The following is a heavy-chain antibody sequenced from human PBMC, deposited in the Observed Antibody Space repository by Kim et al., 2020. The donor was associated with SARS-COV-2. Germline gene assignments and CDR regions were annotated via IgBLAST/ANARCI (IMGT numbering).Heavy chain of an antibody. CDR2: ISAYNGNT. V-gene: IGHV1-18*04. J-gene: IGHJ5*02. Sequence: ASVKVSCKASGYTFTSYGISWVRQAPGQGLEWMGWISAYNGNTNYAQKLQGRVTMTTDTSTSTAYMELRSLRSDDTAVYYCAREQLREYKFSFWSGYQNWFDPWGQGTLVTVSS. D-gene: IGHD3-3*01. CDR1: GYTFTSYG. CDR3: AREQLREYKFSFWSGYQNWFDP.